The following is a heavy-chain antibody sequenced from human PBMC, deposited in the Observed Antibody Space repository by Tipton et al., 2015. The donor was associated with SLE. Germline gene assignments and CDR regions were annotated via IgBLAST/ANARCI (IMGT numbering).Heavy chain of an antibody. V-gene: IGHV3-9*01. CDR1: GFAFYDFV. CDR3: SNWEELNK. Sequence: SLRLSCSASGFAFYDFVMHWVRQVQGKGLEWVSGITWYSGYIGYADSVKGRFTISRDNAKNSLYLQMDSLRAEDTAVYYCSNWEELNKWGQGTLVTVSS. J-gene: IGHJ4*02. CDR2: ITWYSGYI. D-gene: IGHD1-7*01.